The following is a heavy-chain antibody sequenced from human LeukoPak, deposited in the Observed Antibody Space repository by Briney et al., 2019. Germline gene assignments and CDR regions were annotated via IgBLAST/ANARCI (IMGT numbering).Heavy chain of an antibody. V-gene: IGHV4-59*01. CDR2: IYYSGST. CDR3: ARTTAADQGFYYYYGMDV. D-gene: IGHD6-13*01. J-gene: IGHJ6*04. Sequence: PSETLSLTCTVSGGSISSYYWSWIRQPPGKGLEWIGYIYYSGSTNYNPSLKSRVTISVDTSKNQFSLKLSSVTAADTAVYYWARTTAADQGFYYYYGMDVWGKGATVTVSS. CDR1: GGSISSYY.